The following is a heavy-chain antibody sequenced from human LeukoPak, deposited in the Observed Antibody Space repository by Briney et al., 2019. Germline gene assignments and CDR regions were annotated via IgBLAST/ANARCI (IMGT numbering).Heavy chain of an antibody. CDR2: IYHSGST. J-gene: IGHJ4*02. CDR3: ARNRVSSGYAFDY. Sequence: PSETLSLTCTVSGYSISSGYYWGWIRQPPGKGLEWIGSIYHSGSTYYNPSLKSRVTISVDTSKNQFSLKLSSVTAADTAVYYCARNRVSSGYAFDYWGQGTLVTVSS. D-gene: IGHD3-22*01. CDR1: GYSISSGYY. V-gene: IGHV4-38-2*02.